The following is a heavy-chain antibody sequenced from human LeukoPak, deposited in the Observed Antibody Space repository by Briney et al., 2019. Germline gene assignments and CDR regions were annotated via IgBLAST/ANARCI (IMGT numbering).Heavy chain of an antibody. CDR2: INPSGGST. J-gene: IGHJ3*02. CDR1: GYTFTSYY. V-gene: IGHV1-46*01. Sequence: GASVKVSCKASGYTFTSYYMHWVRQAPGQGLEWMGIINPSGGSTSYAQKFQGRVTMTRDTSTSTVYMELSSLRSEDTAVYYCATDCSSTSCYTRGHAFDIWGQGTMVTVSS. CDR3: ATDCSSTSCYTRGHAFDI. D-gene: IGHD2-2*02.